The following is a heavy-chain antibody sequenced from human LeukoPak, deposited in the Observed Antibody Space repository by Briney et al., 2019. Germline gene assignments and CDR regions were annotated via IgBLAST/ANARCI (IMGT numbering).Heavy chain of an antibody. CDR2: TYYRSKWFN. D-gene: IGHD6-13*01. Sequence: SQTLSLTCAISGDSVSSSSAAWNWIRQSPSRGLEWLGRTYYRSKWFNDYAVSVKSRITINADTSKNQFSLQLNSVTPEDTAVYYRAKGTIAGSGTVYFDYWGQGTLVTVSS. CDR3: AKGTIAGSGTVYFDY. J-gene: IGHJ4*02. CDR1: GDSVSSSSAA. V-gene: IGHV6-1*01.